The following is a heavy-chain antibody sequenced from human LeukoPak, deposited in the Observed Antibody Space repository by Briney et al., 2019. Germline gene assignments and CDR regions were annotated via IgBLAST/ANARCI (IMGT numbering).Heavy chain of an antibody. J-gene: IGHJ1*01. CDR2: IYHSGGT. CDR3: ASAHSSGYWSAEYFQH. V-gene: IGHV4-30-2*01. CDR1: GGSISSGGYS. Sequence: SQTLSLTCAVSGGSISSGGYSWSWIRQPPGKGLEGIGYIYHSGGTYYNPPLKSRVTISVHRSKNQFSLNLSSVTAADTAVYYCASAHSSGYWSAEYFQHWGQGTLVTVSS. D-gene: IGHD3-22*01.